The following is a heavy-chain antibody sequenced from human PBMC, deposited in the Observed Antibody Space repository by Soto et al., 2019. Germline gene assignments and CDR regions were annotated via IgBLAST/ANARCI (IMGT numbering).Heavy chain of an antibody. CDR1: GFTFSSYS. CDR3: ARGRYGDYHI. CDR2: ISSSSSTI. Sequence: EVQLVESGGGLVQPGGSLRLSCAASGFTFSSYSMNWVRQAPGKGLKWVSYISSSSSTIYYADSVKGRFTISRDNAKNSLYLQMNSLRAEDTAVYYCARGRYGDYHIWGQGTLVTVSS. V-gene: IGHV3-48*01. J-gene: IGHJ4*02. D-gene: IGHD4-17*01.